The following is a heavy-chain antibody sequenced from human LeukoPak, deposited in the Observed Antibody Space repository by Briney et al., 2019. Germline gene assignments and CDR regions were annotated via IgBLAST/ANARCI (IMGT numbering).Heavy chain of an antibody. J-gene: IGHJ6*02. D-gene: IGHD5-24*01. CDR1: GFTLSSYE. CDR2: ISSGGSTI. V-gene: IGHV3-48*03. Sequence: GGSLRLSCAASGFTLSSYEMNWVRQAPGKGLEWVSYISSGGSTIYYADSVKGRFTISRDNAKNSLYLQMNSLTAKDTAVYFCARDRWLQFDRYFYGMDVWGQGTTVTVSS. CDR3: ARDRWLQFDRYFYGMDV.